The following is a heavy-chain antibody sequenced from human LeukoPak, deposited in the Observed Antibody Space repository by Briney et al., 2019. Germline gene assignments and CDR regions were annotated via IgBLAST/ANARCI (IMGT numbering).Heavy chain of an antibody. CDR3: AKDIDCGSTSCGRDY. CDR1: GFTFSSYS. V-gene: IGHV3-23*01. Sequence: GGSLRLSCAASGFTFSSYSMSWVRQAPGKGLEWVSAISGSGGSTYYADSVKGRFTISRDNSKNTLYLQMNSLRAEDTAVYYCAKDIDCGSTSCGRDYWGQGTLVTVSS. D-gene: IGHD2-2*01. CDR2: ISGSGGST. J-gene: IGHJ4*02.